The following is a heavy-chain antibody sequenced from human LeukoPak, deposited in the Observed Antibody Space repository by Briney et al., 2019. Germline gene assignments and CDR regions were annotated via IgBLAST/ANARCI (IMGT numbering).Heavy chain of an antibody. CDR3: ARLFNWSYY. V-gene: IGHV3-11*01. J-gene: IGHJ4*02. D-gene: IGHD3-9*01. CDR2: ISSSGTTM. Sequence: PGGSLRLSCAAAGFTFSDYYMSWIRQAPGKGLEWVSYISSSGTTMYYADSVKGRFTISRDNAKNSLYLQMNSLGAEDTAVYYCARLFNWSYYWGQGTLVTVSS. CDR1: GFTFSDYY.